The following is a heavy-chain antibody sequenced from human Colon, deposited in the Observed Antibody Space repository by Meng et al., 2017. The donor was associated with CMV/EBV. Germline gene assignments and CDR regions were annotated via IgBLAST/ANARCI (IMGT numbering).Heavy chain of an antibody. CDR3: DASDY. CDR2: IGGRSGRT. Sequence: GCLRLSCAAAGITFSIYDMSWARQAPGKGLEWVSTIGGRSGRTHYADSVKGRFTISRDNSKNTLYLQMNSLRAEDTAIYYCDASDYWGQGTLVTVSS. D-gene: IGHD6-6*01. CDR1: GITFSIYD. V-gene: IGHV3-23*01. J-gene: IGHJ4*02.